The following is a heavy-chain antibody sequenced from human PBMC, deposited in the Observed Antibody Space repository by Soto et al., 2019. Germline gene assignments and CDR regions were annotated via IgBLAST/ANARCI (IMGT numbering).Heavy chain of an antibody. Sequence: QLQLQESGPGLVKPSETLSLTCTVSGGSISSSSYYWGWIRQPPGKGLEWIGSIYYSGSTYYNPSLNSRVTTSVDTSKNQFSLKLSSVTAADTAVYYCARDDHDPRITMVRVVNNWFDPWGQGTLVTVSS. D-gene: IGHD3-10*01. J-gene: IGHJ5*02. CDR1: GGSISSSSYY. V-gene: IGHV4-39*02. CDR3: ARDDHDPRITMVRVVNNWFDP. CDR2: IYYSGST.